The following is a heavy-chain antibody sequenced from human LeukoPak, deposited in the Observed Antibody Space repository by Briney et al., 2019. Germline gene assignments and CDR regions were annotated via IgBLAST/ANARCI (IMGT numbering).Heavy chain of an antibody. CDR3: ATGRSSGWSYAFEI. CDR1: GLTFSTHD. J-gene: IGHJ3*02. V-gene: IGHV3-13*01. D-gene: IGHD6-19*01. Sequence: GGSLRLSCAASGLTFSTHDMHWVRQITGKGLEWVSAIGTLADTFYSDSVKGRFTISRENAKNSLYLQVNSLRVGDTAVYYCATGRSSGWSYAFEIWGRGTMVTVSS. CDR2: IGTLADT.